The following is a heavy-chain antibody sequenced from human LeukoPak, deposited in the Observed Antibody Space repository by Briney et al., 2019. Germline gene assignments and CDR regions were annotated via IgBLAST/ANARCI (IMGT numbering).Heavy chain of an antibody. D-gene: IGHD6-19*01. J-gene: IGHJ5*02. Sequence: GRSLRLSCAASGFIFDDYAMHWVRQAPGKGLEWVSGVSWNSGSTGYADSVKGRFTISRDNAKNSLYLQMNSLRAEDTALYYCTKDKPPRSSGWYGWFDPWGQGTLVTVSS. CDR2: VSWNSGST. V-gene: IGHV3-9*01. CDR3: TKDKPPRSSGWYGWFDP. CDR1: GFIFDDYA.